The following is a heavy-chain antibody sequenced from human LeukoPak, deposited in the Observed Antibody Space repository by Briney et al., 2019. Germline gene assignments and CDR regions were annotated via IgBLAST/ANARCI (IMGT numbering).Heavy chain of an antibody. J-gene: IGHJ4*02. D-gene: IGHD2-15*01. CDR1: GGSVSSSGYY. Sequence: PSETLSLTCIVSGGSVSSSGYYWGWIRQPPGKGLEWIGSVFHSVSTYYNPSLKSRVIISVDTSKNLFSLKLSSVTAADTAVYYCGRASSGGSFDYWGQGTQVTVSS. CDR3: GRASSGGSFDY. V-gene: IGHV4-39*07. CDR2: VFHSVST.